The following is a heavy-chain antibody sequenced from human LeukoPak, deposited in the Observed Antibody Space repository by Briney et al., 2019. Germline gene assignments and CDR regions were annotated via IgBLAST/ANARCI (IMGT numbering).Heavy chain of an antibody. Sequence: ASVKVSCKASGYTFTNYFMHWVRQAPGQGLEWMGWINPNSGGTNYAQKFQGRVTMTRDTSISTAYMELSRLTSDDTAVYYCARVESRVIVATVFDYWGQGTLVTVSS. CDR2: INPNSGGT. CDR3: ARVESRVIVATVFDY. CDR1: GYTFTNYF. J-gene: IGHJ4*02. V-gene: IGHV1-2*02. D-gene: IGHD5-12*01.